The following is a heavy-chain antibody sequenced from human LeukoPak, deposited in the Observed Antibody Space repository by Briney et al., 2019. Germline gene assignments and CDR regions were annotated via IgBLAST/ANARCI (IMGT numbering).Heavy chain of an antibody. V-gene: IGHV1-24*01. CDR1: GYTLTELS. Sequence: ASVTVSCKVSGYTLTELSMHWVRQAPGKGLEWMGGFDPEDGETIYAQKFQGRVTMTEDTSTDTAYMELSSLRSEDTAVYYCATYNYYDSSGYFDYWGQGTLVTVSS. CDR3: ATYNYYDSSGYFDY. CDR2: FDPEDGET. J-gene: IGHJ4*02. D-gene: IGHD3-22*01.